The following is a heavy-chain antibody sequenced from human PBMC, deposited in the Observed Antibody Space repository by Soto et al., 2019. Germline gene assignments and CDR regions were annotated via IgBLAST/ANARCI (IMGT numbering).Heavy chain of an antibody. CDR2: IYYSGST. Sequence: SETLSLTCTVSGGSVSSGSYYWSWIRQPPGKGLEWIGYIYYSGSTNYNPSLKSRVTISVDTSKNQFSLKLSSVTAADTAVYYCARDIVVVVAATTYYYYYGMDVWGQGTTVTVS. J-gene: IGHJ6*02. CDR3: ARDIVVVVAATTYYYYYGMDV. V-gene: IGHV4-61*01. CDR1: GGSVSSGSYY. D-gene: IGHD2-15*01.